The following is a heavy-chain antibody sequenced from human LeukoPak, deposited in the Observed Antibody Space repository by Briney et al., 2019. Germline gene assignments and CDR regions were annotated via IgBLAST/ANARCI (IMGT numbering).Heavy chain of an antibody. Sequence: GASVKVSCKASGGTFSSYAISWVRQAPGQGLEWMGGIIPIFGTANYAQKFQGRVTITADESTSTAYMELSSLRSEDTAVYYCARGSMILYGMDVWGQGTTVTVSS. J-gene: IGHJ6*02. D-gene: IGHD3-22*01. CDR3: ARGSMILYGMDV. CDR2: IIPIFGTA. V-gene: IGHV1-69*13. CDR1: GGTFSSYA.